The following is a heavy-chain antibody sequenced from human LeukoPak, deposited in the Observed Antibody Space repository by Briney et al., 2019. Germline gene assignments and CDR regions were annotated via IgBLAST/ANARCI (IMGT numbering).Heavy chain of an antibody. V-gene: IGHV3-23*01. Sequence: GGSLRLSCAASGFTFDNYAMIWVRLAPGRGLEYVSVISGSGDGTYSADSVRGRFTISRDNSKNTLYLEMNSLRVEDTAVYHCAKGRNSYDSGRCHSSNCYYGMDVWGQRTTVTVSS. CDR2: ISGSGDGT. CDR3: AKGRNSYDSGRCHSSNCYYGMDV. J-gene: IGHJ6*02. CDR1: GFTFDNYA. D-gene: IGHD3-10*01.